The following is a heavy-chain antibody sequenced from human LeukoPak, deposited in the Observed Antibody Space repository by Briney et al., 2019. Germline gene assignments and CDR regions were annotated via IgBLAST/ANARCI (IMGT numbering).Heavy chain of an antibody. CDR1: GFTFSNFA. CDR3: AKDRFGYSSGWFFDP. Sequence: GGSLRLSCAASGFTFSNFAMNWVRQAPGKGLEWVSGISGSGGGTYYADSVKGRFTISRDSSKNTLYLQMNSLRVEDTAVYYCAKDRFGYSSGWFFDPWGQGTLVTVSS. V-gene: IGHV3-23*01. CDR2: ISGSGGGT. J-gene: IGHJ5*02. D-gene: IGHD6-19*01.